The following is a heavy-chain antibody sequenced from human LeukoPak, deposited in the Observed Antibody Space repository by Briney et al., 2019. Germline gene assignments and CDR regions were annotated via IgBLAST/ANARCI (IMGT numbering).Heavy chain of an antibody. D-gene: IGHD3-3*01. CDR2: ISGDGGST. J-gene: IGHJ6*03. V-gene: IGHV3-43*02. Sequence: PGGSLRLSCAASGFTFDDYAMHWVRQAPGKGLEWVSLISGDGGSTYYADSVKGRFTISRDNSKNSLYLQMNSLRTEDTALYYCAKDMDWSGCYRYYYMDVWGKGTTVTVSS. CDR1: GFTFDDYA. CDR3: AKDMDWSGCYRYYYMDV.